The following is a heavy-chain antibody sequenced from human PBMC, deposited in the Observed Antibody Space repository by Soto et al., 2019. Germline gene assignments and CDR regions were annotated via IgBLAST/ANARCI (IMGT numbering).Heavy chain of an antibody. D-gene: IGHD3-10*01. CDR1: GFTFSSYA. CDR2: ISGSGDST. J-gene: IGHJ4*02. CDR3: AKRAYGSDFDY. Sequence: EVQLLESGGGLVQPGGSLRLSCAVSGFTFSSYAMSWVRQAPGKGLEWVSVISGSGDSTYYADSVKGRFTISRANSKNTLYLQMNSLRAEDTAVYYWAKRAYGSDFDYWGQGALVTVSS. V-gene: IGHV3-23*01.